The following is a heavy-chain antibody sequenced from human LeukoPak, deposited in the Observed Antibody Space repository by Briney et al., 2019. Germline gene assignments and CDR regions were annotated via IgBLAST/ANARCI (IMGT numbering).Heavy chain of an antibody. CDR1: GFTFGSYF. J-gene: IGHJ4*02. Sequence: PGRSLRLSCAASGFTFGSYFMTWVRQAPGKGLEWVAHINQDGSAKWYVDSVKGRFTISRDNAKNSLYLQMNSLRDEDMAVYYCARAPESRLDYLGQGTLVTVSS. CDR2: INQDGSAK. CDR3: ARAPESRLDY. V-gene: IGHV3-7*04.